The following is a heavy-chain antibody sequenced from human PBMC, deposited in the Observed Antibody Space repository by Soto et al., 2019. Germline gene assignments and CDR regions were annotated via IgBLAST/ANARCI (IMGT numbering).Heavy chain of an antibody. CDR2: IYFDGITT. Sequence: GGSLRLSCTASGFTFNTHWMHWVRQAPGKGLVWVSRIYFDGITTNYADSVKGRLTVSRDNAKNTVYLHVNTLRDEDTAVYYCARGGAMGVDYWGQGPLVTVYS. D-gene: IGHD1-26*01. CDR1: GFTFNTHW. CDR3: ARGGAMGVDY. J-gene: IGHJ4*02. V-gene: IGHV3-74*01.